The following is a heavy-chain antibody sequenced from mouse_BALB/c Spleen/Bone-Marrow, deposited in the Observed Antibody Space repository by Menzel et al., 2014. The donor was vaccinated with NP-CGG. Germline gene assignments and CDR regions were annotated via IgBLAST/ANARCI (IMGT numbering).Heavy chain of an antibody. V-gene: IGHV5-4*02. Sequence: EVKLVESGGGLVKPGGSLKLSCAASGFTFSDYYMYWVRQTPEKRLEWVATISDGGSYTYYPDSVKGRFTISRDNAKNNLYLQMSSLKSEDPAMYYCAREVAMDYWGQGTSVTVSS. CDR1: GFTFSDYY. CDR3: AREVAMDY. CDR2: ISDGGSYT. J-gene: IGHJ4*01.